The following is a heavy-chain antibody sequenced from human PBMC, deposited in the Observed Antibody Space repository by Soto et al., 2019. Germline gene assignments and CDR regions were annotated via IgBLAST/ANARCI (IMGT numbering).Heavy chain of an antibody. CDR3: ARDYSGSMDL. Sequence: QVQVVESGGGVVQPGRSLRLACEASGFRFSSYGMNWVRQAPGKGPEWVALVYYDGSNKYYADSVKGRFTISRDNSKNMVFLQMNSLRVEDTAKYYCARDYSGSMDLWGQGTTVTVSS. J-gene: IGHJ6*02. CDR2: VYYDGSNK. D-gene: IGHD3-10*01. CDR1: GFRFSSYG. V-gene: IGHV3-33*01.